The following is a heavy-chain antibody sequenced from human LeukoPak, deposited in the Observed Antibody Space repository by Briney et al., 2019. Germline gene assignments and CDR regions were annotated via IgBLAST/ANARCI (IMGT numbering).Heavy chain of an antibody. CDR2: INHGGGT. D-gene: IGHD4-17*01. CDR1: GGSFSDYF. CDR3: ARGEDGTGDYRPTYFDS. V-gene: IGHV4-34*01. J-gene: IGHJ4*02. Sequence: SETLSLTCAVYGGSFSDYFWNWIRQTPGKGLEWIGEINHGGGTNYNPSLKSRATISVDTSKKQFSLNLTSVTAADTAVYYCARGEDGTGDYRPTYFDSWGQGTLVTASS.